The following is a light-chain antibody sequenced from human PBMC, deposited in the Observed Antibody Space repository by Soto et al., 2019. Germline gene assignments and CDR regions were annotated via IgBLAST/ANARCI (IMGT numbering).Light chain of an antibody. CDR1: QSISSIY. J-gene: IGKJ1*01. CDR3: QHYGTSPGT. Sequence: EIVLTQSPGPLSFSPGERAPLSCRASQSISSIYLAWYQQKPGQAPRLLINGASSRATGIPDRFSGSGSGTDFTLTISRLEPEDFAVYFCQHYGTSPGTFGQGTKVDIK. V-gene: IGKV3-20*01. CDR2: GAS.